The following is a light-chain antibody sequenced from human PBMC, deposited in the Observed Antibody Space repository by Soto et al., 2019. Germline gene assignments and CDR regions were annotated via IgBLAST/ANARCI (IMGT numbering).Light chain of an antibody. CDR1: QGISSF. CDR2: GAS. CDR3: QQFNSFPIP. J-gene: IGKJ3*01. Sequence: IQLTKSPSSLSASVGDRVTITCRASQGISSFLAWYQQKPGKAPKLLIYGASTLQRGVPSRFSGRGSGTDFTFTSGSLQPESFATYYWQQFNSFPIPFGPGTKVDIK. V-gene: IGKV1-9*01.